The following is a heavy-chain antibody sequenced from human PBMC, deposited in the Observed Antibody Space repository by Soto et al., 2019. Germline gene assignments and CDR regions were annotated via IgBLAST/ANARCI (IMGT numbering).Heavy chain of an antibody. D-gene: IGHD2-15*01. CDR3: AKDRRGAYCSGGICYSPDY. J-gene: IGHJ4*02. CDR1: GFTFSSHV. CDR2: ISGTGGT. Sequence: EVQLWESGGGLVQPGGSLRLSCAVSGFTFSSHVMSWVRQAPGKGLEWVSAISGTGGTYYADSVKGRFTISIDNSKNALYLQMNNLRDEDTAVHYCAKDRRGAYCSGGICYSPDYWGQGTLVIVSS. V-gene: IGHV3-23*01.